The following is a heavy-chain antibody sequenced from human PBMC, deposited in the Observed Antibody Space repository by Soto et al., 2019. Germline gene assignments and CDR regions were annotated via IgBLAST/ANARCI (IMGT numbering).Heavy chain of an antibody. CDR2: IYHSGST. CDR3: ARVPLTYSWFDP. D-gene: IGHD1-26*01. V-gene: IGHV4-30-2*01. CDR1: GGSISSGGYS. Sequence: SETLSLTCAVSGGSISSGGYSWSWIRQPPGKGLEWIGYIYHSGSTYYNPSLKSRVTISVDRSKNQFSLKLSSVTAADTAVYYCARVPLTYSWFDPWGQGTLVTAPQ. J-gene: IGHJ5*02.